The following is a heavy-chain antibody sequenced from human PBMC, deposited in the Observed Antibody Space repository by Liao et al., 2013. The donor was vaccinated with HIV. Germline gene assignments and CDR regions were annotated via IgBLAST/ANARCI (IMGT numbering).Heavy chain of an antibody. D-gene: IGHD2-21*01. CDR3: ARCGGYKPFFDY. Sequence: QVQLQESGPGLVKPSQTLSLTCAVSGGSISSGGYYWGWIRQPPGKGLEWIGSIYTSGSTNYNPSLKSRVTISVDTSKNQFSLKLSSVTAADTAVYYCARCGGYKPFFDYWGQGTLVTVSS. CDR1: GGSISSGGYY. V-gene: IGHV4-61*02. CDR2: IYTSGST. J-gene: IGHJ4*02.